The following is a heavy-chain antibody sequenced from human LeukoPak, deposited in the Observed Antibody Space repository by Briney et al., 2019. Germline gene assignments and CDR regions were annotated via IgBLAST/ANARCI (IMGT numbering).Heavy chain of an antibody. D-gene: IGHD3-10*01. J-gene: IGHJ4*02. CDR1: GFTFSSYA. V-gene: IGHV3-23*01. CDR3: AKRSVITMVRGVITSPAYYFDY. CDR2: ISGSGGST. Sequence: QPGRSLRLSCAASGFTFSSYAMHWVRQAPGKGLEWVSAISGSGGSTYYADSVKGRFTISRDNSKNTLYLQMNSLRAEDTAVYYCAKRSVITMVRGVITSPAYYFDYWGQGTLVTVSS.